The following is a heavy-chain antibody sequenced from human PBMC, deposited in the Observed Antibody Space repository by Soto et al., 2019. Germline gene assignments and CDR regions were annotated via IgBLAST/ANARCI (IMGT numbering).Heavy chain of an antibody. CDR1: GGSISSYY. CDR2: IYYSGST. J-gene: IGHJ5*02. Sequence: SETLSLTCTVSGGSISSYYWSWIRQPPGKGLEWIGYIYYSGSTNYNPSLKSRVTISVDTSKNQFSLKLSSVTAADTAVDYGARARITGTRVGDWFDPWGQGTLVTVSS. D-gene: IGHD1-7*01. CDR3: ARARITGTRVGDWFDP. V-gene: IGHV4-59*01.